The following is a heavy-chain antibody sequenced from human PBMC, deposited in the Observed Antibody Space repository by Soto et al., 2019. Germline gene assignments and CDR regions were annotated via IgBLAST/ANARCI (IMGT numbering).Heavy chain of an antibody. CDR2: IYYSGST. V-gene: IGHV4-31*03. Sequence: KTSETLSLTCTVSGGSISSGGYYWSWIRQHPGKGLEWIGYIYYSGSTYYNPSLRSRVTISVDTSKNQFSLKLSSVTAADTAVYYCARDNLNLGYCSSTSCPYYGMDVWGQGTTVTVSS. CDR3: ARDNLNLGYCSSTSCPYYGMDV. J-gene: IGHJ6*02. D-gene: IGHD2-2*01. CDR1: GGSISSGGYY.